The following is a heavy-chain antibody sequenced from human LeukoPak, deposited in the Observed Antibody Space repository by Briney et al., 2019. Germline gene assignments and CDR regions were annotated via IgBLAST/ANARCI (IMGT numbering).Heavy chain of an antibody. J-gene: IGHJ5*02. Sequence: GSLRLSCAASGFTFSSYWMHWVRQAPGKGLVWVSRINSDGSSTSYADSVKGRFTISRDNAKNTLYLQMNSLRAEDTAVYYCARAPAAGFDENWFDPWGQGTLVTVSS. CDR3: ARAPAAGFDENWFDP. V-gene: IGHV3-74*01. CDR1: GFTFSSYW. D-gene: IGHD2-2*01. CDR2: INSDGSST.